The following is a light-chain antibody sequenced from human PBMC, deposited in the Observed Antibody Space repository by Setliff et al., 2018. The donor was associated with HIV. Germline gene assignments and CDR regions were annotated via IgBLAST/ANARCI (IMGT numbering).Light chain of an antibody. V-gene: IGLV3-21*03. CDR1: NIGSKS. CDR2: DDS. CDR3: PVWDSSSDHPYV. J-gene: IGLJ1*01. Sequence: ELTQPPSVSVAPGKTARSTCGGNNIGSKSVHWYQQKPGQAPVLVVYDDSVRPSGIPERFSGSNSGNTATLTISRVEAGDEADYHCPVWDSSSDHPYVFGTGTKVTVL.